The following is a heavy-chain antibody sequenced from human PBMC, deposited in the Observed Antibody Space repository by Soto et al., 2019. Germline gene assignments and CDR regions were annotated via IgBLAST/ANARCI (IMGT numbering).Heavy chain of an antibody. Sequence: QVQLVQSGAEVKKPGASVKVSCKASGYSFTDYHVHWVRQAPGQGLEWLGRINPKSGGTSTAQKFQGWVTMTRDTSINTAYMDLTRLRSDDTAVYYCARGHSTDCSNGVCSFFYNHEMDVWDQGTPITV. J-gene: IGHJ6*02. V-gene: IGHV1-2*04. CDR2: INPKSGGT. CDR3: ARGHSTDCSNGVCSFFYNHEMDV. D-gene: IGHD2-8*01. CDR1: GYSFTDYH.